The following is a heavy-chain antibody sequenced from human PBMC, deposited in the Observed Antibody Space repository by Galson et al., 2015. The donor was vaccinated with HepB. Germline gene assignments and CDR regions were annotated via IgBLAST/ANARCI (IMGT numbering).Heavy chain of an antibody. Sequence: SLRLSCAASGFTFSSFGMHWVRQAPGKGLEWVAVIWYDGSKKYYADSVKGRFSISRDTSKNTLYLQMNSLRAEDTAVYFCARPPVGYNGSGTPLYYFDLWGQGTLVSVSS. V-gene: IGHV3-33*01. D-gene: IGHD3-10*01. CDR3: ARPPVGYNGSGTPLYYFDL. CDR2: IWYDGSKK. J-gene: IGHJ4*02. CDR1: GFTFSSFG.